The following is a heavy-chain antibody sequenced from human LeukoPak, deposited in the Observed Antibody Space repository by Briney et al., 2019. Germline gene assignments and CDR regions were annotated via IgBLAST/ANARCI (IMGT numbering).Heavy chain of an antibody. J-gene: IGHJ4*02. Sequence: SETLSLTCAVYGGSFSGYYWSWIRQPPGKGLEWIGEINHSGSTNYNPSLKSRVTISVDSSKNQFSLKVNSVTAADTAMYFCVRHYVLHIVGPSYWGQGILVTVSS. CDR2: INHSGST. CDR1: GGSFSGYY. CDR3: VRHYVLHIVGPSY. D-gene: IGHD1-26*01. V-gene: IGHV4-34*01.